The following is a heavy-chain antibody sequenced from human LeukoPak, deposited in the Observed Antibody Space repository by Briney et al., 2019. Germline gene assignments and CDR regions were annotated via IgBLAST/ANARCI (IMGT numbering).Heavy chain of an antibody. CDR1: GCTFSSYA. CDR3: ARGRRTTSIAAAGVNWFDP. J-gene: IGHJ5*02. CDR2: IIPIFGTA. V-gene: IGHV1-69*06. D-gene: IGHD6-13*01. Sequence: SVKVSCKASGCTFSSYAICWVRQAPGQGLEWMGGIIPIFGTANYAQKLQGRVTITADKSTSTAYMELSSLRSEDTAMYYCARGRRTTSIAAAGVNWFDPWGQGTLVTVSS.